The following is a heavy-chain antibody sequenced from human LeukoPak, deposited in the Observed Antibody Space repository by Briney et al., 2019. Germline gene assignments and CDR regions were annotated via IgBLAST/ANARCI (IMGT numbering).Heavy chain of an antibody. J-gene: IGHJ6*02. V-gene: IGHV4-30-2*03. Sequence: SQTLSLTCAVSGGSISSGGYSWSWIRQPPGKGLEWIGYIYHSGSTYYNPSLKSRVTISVDTSKNQFSLKLSSVTAADTAVYYCARQQQLARYYYYGMDVWGQGTTVTVSS. CDR2: IYHSGST. CDR1: GGSISSGGYS. D-gene: IGHD6-13*01. CDR3: ARQQQLARYYYYGMDV.